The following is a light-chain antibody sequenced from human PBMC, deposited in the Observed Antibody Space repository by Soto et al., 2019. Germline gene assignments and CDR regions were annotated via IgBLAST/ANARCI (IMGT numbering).Light chain of an antibody. Sequence: QSVLTQPRPVSGSPGQSVTISCTGTSSDVGGYNYVSWYQHHPGKAPKLMISDVDKRPSGVPGRFSGSKSGNTASLTISGLQAEDEADYYCCSYAGSYSFVFGTGTKVTVL. CDR1: SSDVGGYNY. J-gene: IGLJ1*01. CDR2: DVD. V-gene: IGLV2-11*01. CDR3: CSYAGSYSFV.